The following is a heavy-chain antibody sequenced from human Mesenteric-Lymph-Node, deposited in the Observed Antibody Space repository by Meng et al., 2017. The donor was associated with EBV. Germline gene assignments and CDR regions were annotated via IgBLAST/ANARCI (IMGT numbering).Heavy chain of an antibody. Sequence: EVQLEEXXGGLVQRGXCLILSXAAAGFHFSSYAMSWVRQAPGKGLEWVSAISGSDGITYYAASVKGRFTRFTISRDNSKNTLYLQMNSLRVEDTAVYYCAKDSDSYYYGSGSYDYWGQGTLVTVSS. J-gene: IGHJ4*02. V-gene: IGHV3-23*04. D-gene: IGHD3-10*01. CDR2: ISGSDGIT. CDR3: AKDSDSYYYGSGSYDY. CDR1: GFHFSSYA.